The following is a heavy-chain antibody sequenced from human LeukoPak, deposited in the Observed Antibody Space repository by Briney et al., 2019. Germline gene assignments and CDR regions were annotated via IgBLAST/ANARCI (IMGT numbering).Heavy chain of an antibody. CDR2: MNEYGSEK. V-gene: IGHV3-7*01. D-gene: IGHD2-2*01. Sequence: GGSLRLSCAASGFTFSNYWINWVRQAPGKGLEWVANMNEYGSEKYYVDSVRGRFTISRDNAENSLFLHLNSLRVEDTAVYRCARVLYGSRVNVIDSWGPGTLVTVSS. CDR3: ARVLYGSRVNVIDS. CDR1: GFTFSNYW. J-gene: IGHJ4*02.